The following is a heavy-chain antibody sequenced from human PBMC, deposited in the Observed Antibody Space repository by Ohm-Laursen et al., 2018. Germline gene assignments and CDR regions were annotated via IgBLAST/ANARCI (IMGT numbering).Heavy chain of an antibody. Sequence: SLRLSCSASGFTVSSNYMSWVRQAPGKGLEWVSVIYSGGTTYYADSVKGRFTISRDNAKNSLYLQMNSLRAEDTAVYYCARVHLRYSSGWYGDFDYWGQGTLVTVSS. CDR2: IYSGGTT. V-gene: IGHV3-53*01. J-gene: IGHJ4*02. CDR1: GFTVSSNY. CDR3: ARVHLRYSSGWYGDFDY. D-gene: IGHD6-19*01.